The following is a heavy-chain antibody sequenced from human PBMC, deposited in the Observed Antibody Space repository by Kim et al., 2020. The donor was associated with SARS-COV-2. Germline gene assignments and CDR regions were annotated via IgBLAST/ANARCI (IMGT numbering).Heavy chain of an antibody. V-gene: IGHV3-15*01. Sequence: GGSLRLSCEASGFTFNNAWMSWVRQAPGKGLEWVGRIRRKTDGGTTDYAAPVKGRFTISRDDSKNTLYLQMNSLKTEDTALYYCTTDLDHRLVAVPDSRYWGQGILVTVSS. CDR2: IRRKTDGGTT. J-gene: IGHJ4*02. CDR3: TTDLDHRLVAVPDSRY. CDR1: GFTFNNAW. D-gene: IGHD3-22*01.